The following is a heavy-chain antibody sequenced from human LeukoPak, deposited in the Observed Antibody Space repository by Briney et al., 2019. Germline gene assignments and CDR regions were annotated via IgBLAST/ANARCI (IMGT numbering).Heavy chain of an antibody. D-gene: IGHD3-10*01. V-gene: IGHV4-39*02. CDR3: ARDQAGSFDY. J-gene: IGHJ4*02. Sequence: SETLSLTCSVSGGSITSSSYYWGWIRQPPEKGLEWIGSIYYTGGTNYSPSLKSRVTMSVDTSKNQFSLKLSSVTAADTAVYYCARDQAGSFDYWGQGTLVTVSS. CDR2: IYYTGGT. CDR1: GGSITSSSYY.